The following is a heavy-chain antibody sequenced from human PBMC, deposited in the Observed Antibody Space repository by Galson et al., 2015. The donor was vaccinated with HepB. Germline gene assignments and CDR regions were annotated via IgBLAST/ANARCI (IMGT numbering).Heavy chain of an antibody. CDR1: GFTFSSYA. V-gene: IGHV3-23*01. D-gene: IGHD1-26*01. CDR3: AKVSGSYFLEY. J-gene: IGHJ4*02. Sequence: SLRLSCAASGFTFSSYAMSWVRQAPGKGLEWVSAISGSGGSTYYADSVKGRFTISRDNPKNTVYLQMNSLRAEDTAVYYCAKVSGSYFLEYWGQGTLVTVSS. CDR2: ISGSGGST.